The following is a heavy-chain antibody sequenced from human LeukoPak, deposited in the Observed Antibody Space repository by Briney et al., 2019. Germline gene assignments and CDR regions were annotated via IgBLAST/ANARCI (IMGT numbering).Heavy chain of an antibody. CDR1: GFTFSSYG. CDR2: ISGSGGST. D-gene: IGHD6-13*01. V-gene: IGHV3-23*01. J-gene: IGHJ4*02. Sequence: GGSLRLSCAASGFTFSSYGMSWVRQAPGKGLEWVSAISGSGGSTYYADSVKGRFTISRDNSKNTLYLQMNSLRAEDTAVYYCAKDLELSSSWYRGSFDYWGQGTLVTVSS. CDR3: AKDLELSSSWYRGSFDY.